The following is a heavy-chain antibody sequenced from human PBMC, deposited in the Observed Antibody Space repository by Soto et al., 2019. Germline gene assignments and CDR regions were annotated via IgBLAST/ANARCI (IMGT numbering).Heavy chain of an antibody. CDR2: VYSSGTT. Sequence: PSDTLSLTCIVAGGSINSYWWSWIRQPAGKGLEWIGRVYSSGTTDYNPSLNSRATMSVETSKNQFSLKLSSVTAADTAVYYCARDIGSYAYGEGYWGQGIQVTVSS. CDR1: GGSINSYW. V-gene: IGHV4-4*07. CDR3: ARDIGSYAYGEGY. D-gene: IGHD3-10*01. J-gene: IGHJ4*02.